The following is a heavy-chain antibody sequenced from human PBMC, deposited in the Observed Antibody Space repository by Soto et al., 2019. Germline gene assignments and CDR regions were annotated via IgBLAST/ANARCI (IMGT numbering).Heavy chain of an antibody. CDR1: GFTFSGSA. CDR2: IRSKADSYAT. Sequence: EVQLVESGGGLVQPGGSLKLSCAASGFTFSGSAMHWVRQASGKGLEWVGRIRSKADSYATAYAASVKGRFTISRDDSKDTPYLQMNSLKTEDTAVYYCTRYGSSWLDYWGQGTLVTVSS. J-gene: IGHJ4*02. CDR3: TRYGSSWLDY. V-gene: IGHV3-73*02. D-gene: IGHD6-13*01.